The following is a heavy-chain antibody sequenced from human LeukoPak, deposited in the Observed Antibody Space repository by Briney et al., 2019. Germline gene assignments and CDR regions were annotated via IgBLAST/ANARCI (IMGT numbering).Heavy chain of an antibody. J-gene: IGHJ3*02. CDR1: GFTFSSYW. CDR2: IKQDGSEK. CDR3: ARGRISLGLVVVDDAFDI. Sequence: GGSLRLSCAASGFTFSSYWMSWVRQAPGKGLEWVANIKQDGSEKYYVDSVKGRFTISRDNAKNSLYLQMNSLRAEDTAVYYCARGRISLGLVVVDDAFDIWGQGTMVTVSS. V-gene: IGHV3-7*01. D-gene: IGHD2-15*01.